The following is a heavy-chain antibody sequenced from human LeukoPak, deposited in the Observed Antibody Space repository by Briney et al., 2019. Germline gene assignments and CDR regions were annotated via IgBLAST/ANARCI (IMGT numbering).Heavy chain of an antibody. J-gene: IGHJ4*02. CDR1: GFTFSSYG. Sequence: GGSLRLSCAASGFTFSSYGMSWVRQAPGKGLEWVSAIGGRDGSTYYADSVKGRFTISRDNSENTLYVQMNSLRAEDTAVYYCAKGHYYSSGSLDYWGQGTLVTVSS. D-gene: IGHD3-10*01. CDR2: IGGRDGST. V-gene: IGHV3-23*01. CDR3: AKGHYYSSGSLDY.